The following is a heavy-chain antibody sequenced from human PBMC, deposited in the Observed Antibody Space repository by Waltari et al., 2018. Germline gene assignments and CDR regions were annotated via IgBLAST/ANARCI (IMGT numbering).Heavy chain of an antibody. D-gene: IGHD6-13*01. CDR3: ARYRFIGYSNSFGAFDI. CDR2: IYTGGSS. CDR1: GGSISSTSYY. Sequence: QVQLQESGPGLVKPSQTRSLTCTVSGGSISSTSYYWSWIRQPAGKGLEWIGYIYTGGSSNYNPALNSRVTISVDTSKNQFSLKLSSVTATDTALYSCARYRFIGYSNSFGAFDILVQAPMVTVSS. J-gene: IGHJ3*02. V-gene: IGHV4-61*09.